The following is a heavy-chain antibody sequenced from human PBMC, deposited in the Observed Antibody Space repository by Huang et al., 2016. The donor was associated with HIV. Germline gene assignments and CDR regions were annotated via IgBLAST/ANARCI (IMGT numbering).Heavy chain of an antibody. D-gene: IGHD6-19*01. CDR3: AREGYRQWLMPGEKWYLDL. Sequence: QVQLDQSGSELKKPGASVKVSCKASGYTFTNYAMNWVRQAPGQVLEWMGWLATTTGNPPYAQGFTGRFVFSLDTSVSTAYLYISNLKAEDNVVYYCAREGYRQWLMPGEKWYLDLWGRGTLIIVSS. V-gene: IGHV7-4-1*02. J-gene: IGHJ2*01. CDR2: LATTTGNP. CDR1: GYTFTNYA.